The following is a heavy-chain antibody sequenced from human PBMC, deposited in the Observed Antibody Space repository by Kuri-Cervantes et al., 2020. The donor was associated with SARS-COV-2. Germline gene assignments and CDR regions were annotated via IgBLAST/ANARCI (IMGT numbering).Heavy chain of an antibody. CDR2: ISSSSSQR. J-gene: IGHJ4*02. D-gene: IGHD6-13*01. CDR3: AKDRGYSSSWYTFVGSDY. Sequence: GGSLRLSCAASGFTFSTYSMTWVRQAPGKGLEWVSSISSSSSQRYYVDSVKGRFTISRDNSKNTLYLQMNSLRAEDTAVYYCAKDRGYSSSWYTFVGSDYWGQGTLVTVSS. CDR1: GFTFSTYS. V-gene: IGHV3-21*04.